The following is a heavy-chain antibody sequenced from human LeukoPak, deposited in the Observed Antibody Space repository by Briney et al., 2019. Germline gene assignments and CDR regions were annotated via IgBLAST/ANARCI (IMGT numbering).Heavy chain of an antibody. CDR2: ISAYNGNT. V-gene: IGHV1-18*01. CDR1: GYTFTSYG. Sequence: ASVKVSCKASGYTFTSYGISWVRQAPGQGLEWMGWISAYNGNTNYAQKLQGRVTMTTDTSTSTAYMELRSLRSDDTAVYYCARAVVPAAIARVWGTPGGGVYYYYMDVWGKGTTVTVSS. J-gene: IGHJ6*03. D-gene: IGHD2-2*02. CDR3: ARAVVPAAIARVWGTPGGGVYYYYMDV.